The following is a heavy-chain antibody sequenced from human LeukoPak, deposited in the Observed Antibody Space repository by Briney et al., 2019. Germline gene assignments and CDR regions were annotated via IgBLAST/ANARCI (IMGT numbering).Heavy chain of an antibody. V-gene: IGHV3-20*04. CDR2: INWNGGRT. CDR3: ARVSDISVAAYFDY. J-gene: IGHJ4*02. D-gene: IGHD6-19*01. CDR1: GFTFDDYD. Sequence: PGGSLRLSCAASGFTFDDYDMTWLRQAPGEGLEWVSSINWNGGRTYYANSVKGRFTISRDNAKNSLYLQMHSLRAEDTALYYCARVSDISVAAYFDYWGQGTLVTVSS.